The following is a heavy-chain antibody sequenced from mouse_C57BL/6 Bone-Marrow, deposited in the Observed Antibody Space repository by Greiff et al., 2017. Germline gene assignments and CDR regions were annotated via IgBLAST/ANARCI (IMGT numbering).Heavy chain of an antibody. J-gene: IGHJ1*03. Sequence: VQLQQSGAELMKPGASVKLSCKATGYTFTGYWIEWVKQRPGHGLEWIGEIFPGSGSPNYNAKFQGTATFTAAPSSNPAYMQLSSLTTEASAIDYYARYGDSSSYYFDVWGKGTTVTVSS. V-gene: IGHV1-9*01. CDR1: GYTFTGYW. CDR3: ARYGDSSSYYFDV. D-gene: IGHD1-1*01. CDR2: IFPGSGSP.